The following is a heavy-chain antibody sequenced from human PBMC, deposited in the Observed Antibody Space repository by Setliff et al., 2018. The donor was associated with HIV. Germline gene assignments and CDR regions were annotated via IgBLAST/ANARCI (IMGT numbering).Heavy chain of an antibody. J-gene: IGHJ5*01. CDR3: ARHGRSYDSGRWYNWFDS. D-gene: IGHD3-10*01. CDR1: GGSISSSTYY. Sequence: SETLSLTCSVSGGSISSSTYYWGWIRQPPGKGLEWIGDIFYTGNTYYNPSLKSRVAISVHTSENQFSLKLNSVTAADTALYFCARHGRSYDSGRWYNWFDSWGQGTPVTVSS. CDR2: IFYTGNT. V-gene: IGHV4-39*07.